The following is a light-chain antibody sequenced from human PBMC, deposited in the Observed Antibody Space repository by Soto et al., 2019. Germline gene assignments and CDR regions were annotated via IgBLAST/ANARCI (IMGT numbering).Light chain of an antibody. V-gene: IGKV1-5*03. J-gene: IGKJ2*01. CDR3: QQYNSYSGMYT. CDR1: QSISSW. Sequence: DIQMTQSPSTLSASVGDRVTITCRASQSISSWLAWYQQKPGKAPKLLIYKASSLESGDPSRFSVSGAGTEFTLTISSLQPDDFATYYCQQYNSYSGMYTFGQGTKLEIK. CDR2: KAS.